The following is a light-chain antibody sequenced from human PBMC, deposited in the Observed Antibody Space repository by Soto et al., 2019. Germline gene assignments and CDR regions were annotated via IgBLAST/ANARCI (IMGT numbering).Light chain of an antibody. Sequence: DIVLTQSPATLSLSPGERATLSCRASQSVSSYLAWYQQKLGQAPRLLIYDASSRATDIPARFSGSGSGTDFTLTISSLEPEDFAVYYRQQSHNWPLTFGGGTKVDIK. V-gene: IGKV3-11*01. CDR3: QQSHNWPLT. CDR1: QSVSSY. J-gene: IGKJ4*01. CDR2: DAS.